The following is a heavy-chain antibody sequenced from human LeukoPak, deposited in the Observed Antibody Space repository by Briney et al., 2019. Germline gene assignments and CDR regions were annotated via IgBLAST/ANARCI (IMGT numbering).Heavy chain of an antibody. J-gene: IGHJ3*02. Sequence: SQTLSLTCAISGDSVSSNIAAWNWIRQSPSRGLEWLGRTYYRSKWYNDYAVSVKSRITINPDTSKNQFSLQLNSVTPEDTAVYYCAREEPNNTLGAGDAFDIWGQGTMVTVSS. CDR2: TYYRSKWYN. V-gene: IGHV6-1*01. D-gene: IGHD1-26*01. CDR3: AREEPNNTLGAGDAFDI. CDR1: GDSVSSNIAA.